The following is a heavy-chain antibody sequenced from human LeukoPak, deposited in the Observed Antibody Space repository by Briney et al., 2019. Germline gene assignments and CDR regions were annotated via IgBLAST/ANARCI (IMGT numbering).Heavy chain of an antibody. Sequence: GGSLRLSCAASGFTFSSYNMNWVRQAPGKGLEWVSYITSSSTIYYADSVKGRFTISRDNAKNSLFLQMNSLRDEDTAVYYCARDMYYGDYEIDYWGQGTLVTVSS. CDR2: ITSSSTI. CDR3: ARDMYYGDYEIDY. J-gene: IGHJ4*02. CDR1: GFTFSSYN. V-gene: IGHV3-48*02. D-gene: IGHD4-17*01.